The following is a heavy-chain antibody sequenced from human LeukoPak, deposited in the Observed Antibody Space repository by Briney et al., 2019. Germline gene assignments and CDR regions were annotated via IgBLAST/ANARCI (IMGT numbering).Heavy chain of an antibody. Sequence: SETLSLTCTVSGGSTSSYYWSWIRQPPGKGLEWIGYIYYSGSTYYNPSLKSRVTISVDTSKNQFSLKLSSVTAADTAVYYCARDKGLDYGDTNWFDPWGQGTLVTVSS. D-gene: IGHD4-17*01. CDR3: ARDKGLDYGDTNWFDP. CDR1: GGSTSSYY. CDR2: IYYSGST. J-gene: IGHJ5*02. V-gene: IGHV4-59*01.